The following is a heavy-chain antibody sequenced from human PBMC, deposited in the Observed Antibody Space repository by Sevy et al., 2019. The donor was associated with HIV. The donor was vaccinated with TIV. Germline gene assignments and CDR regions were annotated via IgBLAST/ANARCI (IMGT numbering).Heavy chain of an antibody. V-gene: IGHV4-39*01. CDR2: IYYSGST. CDR1: GGSISSSSYY. D-gene: IGHD3-9*01. J-gene: IGHJ4*02. Sequence: SETLSLTCTVSGGSISSSSYYWGWIRQPPGKGLEWIGSIYYSGSTYYNPSLKSRVTISVDTSKNQFSLKLGSVTAADTAVYYCARHYYDILTGYWIGRNAGNFDYWGQGTLVTVSS. CDR3: ARHYYDILTGYWIGRNAGNFDY.